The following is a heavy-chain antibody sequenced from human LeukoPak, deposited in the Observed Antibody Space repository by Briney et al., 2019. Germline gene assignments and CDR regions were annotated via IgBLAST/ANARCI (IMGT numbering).Heavy chain of an antibody. Sequence: SETLSLTCTVCGGFISSYHWMGIRQPPGKGLEWIGYIYYSGSTNYNPSLKSRVTISVDTSKNQFSLKLSSVTAADTAVYYCARDVSAYYYDSSGRAFDIWGQGTMVTVSS. J-gene: IGHJ3*02. CDR3: ARDVSAYYYDSSGRAFDI. CDR1: GGFISSYH. CDR2: IYYSGST. V-gene: IGHV4-59*01. D-gene: IGHD3-22*01.